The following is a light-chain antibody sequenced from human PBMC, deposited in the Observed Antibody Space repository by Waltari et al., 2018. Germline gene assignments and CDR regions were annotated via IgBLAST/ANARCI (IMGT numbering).Light chain of an antibody. CDR3: SSYIGSSTLEL. J-gene: IGLJ2*01. V-gene: IGLV2-14*03. CDR2: DVS. Sequence: QSALTQPASVSGSPGQSITISCTGTSSDVGGYNYVSWYQQHPGKAPKLMLFDVSNRPSGVSNRFSGAKSGNTASRTISGLQAEDEADYYCSSYIGSSTLELFGGGTSLTVL. CDR1: SSDVGGYNY.